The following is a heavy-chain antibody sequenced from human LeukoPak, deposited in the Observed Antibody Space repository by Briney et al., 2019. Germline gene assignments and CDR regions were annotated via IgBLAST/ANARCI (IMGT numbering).Heavy chain of an antibody. CDR1: GFTFSDYW. V-gene: IGHV3-7*04. Sequence: PGESLRLSCAASGFTFSDYWMSWVRQAPGKGLEWVANIQQDGSEKYYVDSVKGRFTISRDNAKKSLFLQVSSLRGEDTAVYYCARDRGFSYGIAFWGQGTLVTVSS. D-gene: IGHD5-18*01. J-gene: IGHJ4*02. CDR2: IQQDGSEK. CDR3: ARDRGFSYGIAF.